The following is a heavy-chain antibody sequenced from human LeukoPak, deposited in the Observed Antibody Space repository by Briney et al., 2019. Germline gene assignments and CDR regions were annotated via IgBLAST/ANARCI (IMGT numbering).Heavy chain of an antibody. Sequence: GASVKVSCKASGGTFSSYAISWVRQAPGQGLEWMGGIIPIFGTANYAQKFQGRVTITADESTSTAYMELSSLRSEDPAVYYCARDRYSSSYYFDYWGQGTLVTVSS. CDR3: ARDRYSSSYYFDY. J-gene: IGHJ4*02. V-gene: IGHV1-69*13. CDR1: GGTFSSYA. CDR2: IIPIFGTA. D-gene: IGHD6-6*01.